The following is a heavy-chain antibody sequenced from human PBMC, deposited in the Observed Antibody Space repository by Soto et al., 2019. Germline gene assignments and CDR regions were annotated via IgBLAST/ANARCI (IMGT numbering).Heavy chain of an antibody. J-gene: IGHJ6*02. D-gene: IGHD3-10*01. V-gene: IGHV1-69*13. CDR1: GGTFSSYA. Sequence: ASVKVSCKASGGTFSSYAISWVRQAPGQGLEWMGGIIPIFGTANYAQKFQGRVTITADESTSTAYMELSSLRSEDTAVYYWARGGSHYYGSGSYYDKYYYYGMDVWGQGTTVTVSS. CDR2: IIPIFGTA. CDR3: ARGGSHYYGSGSYYDKYYYYGMDV.